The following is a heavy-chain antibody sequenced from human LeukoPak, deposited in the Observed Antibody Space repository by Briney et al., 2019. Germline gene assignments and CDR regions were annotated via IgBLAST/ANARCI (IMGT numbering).Heavy chain of an antibody. Sequence: SETLSLTCTVSNGSISSYYWSWLRRPPGKGLEWIGDIHYSGSTNYNPSLKRRVTISVDTPKNQFSLKLSSVTAADTAVYYCARGRAPDYDFWSGQIDYWGQGTLVTVSS. CDR3: ARGRAPDYDFWSGQIDY. CDR1: NGSISSYY. D-gene: IGHD3-3*01. V-gene: IGHV4-59*08. J-gene: IGHJ4*02. CDR2: IHYSGST.